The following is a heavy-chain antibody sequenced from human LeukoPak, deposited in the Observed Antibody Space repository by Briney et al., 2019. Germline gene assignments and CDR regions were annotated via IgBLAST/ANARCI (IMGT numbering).Heavy chain of an antibody. CDR3: ARDAAIYDSRGYYYLW. J-gene: IGHJ4*02. D-gene: IGHD3-22*01. CDR2: IIPIFGTA. Sequence: SVKVSCKTSGGTFSRYTISWVRQAPGQGLEWMGGIIPIFGTANYAQKFQGRVTITADESTSTAYTALSSLRTEDTAVYYCARDAAIYDSRGYYYLWWGQGTLVTVSS. V-gene: IGHV1-69*01. CDR1: GGTFSRYT.